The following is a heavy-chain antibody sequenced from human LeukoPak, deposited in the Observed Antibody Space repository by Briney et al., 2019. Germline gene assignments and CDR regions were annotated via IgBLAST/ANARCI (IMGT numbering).Heavy chain of an antibody. Sequence: SETLSLTCTVSGGSISSYYWSWIRQPPGKGLEWIGYIYYSGSTYYNPSLKSRVTISVDTSKNQFSLKLSSVTAADTAVYYCARGGYSSSSNRWYYYYMDVWGKGTTVTVSS. D-gene: IGHD6-6*01. CDR2: IYYSGST. CDR3: ARGGYSSSSNRWYYYYMDV. CDR1: GGSISSYY. J-gene: IGHJ6*03. V-gene: IGHV4-59*08.